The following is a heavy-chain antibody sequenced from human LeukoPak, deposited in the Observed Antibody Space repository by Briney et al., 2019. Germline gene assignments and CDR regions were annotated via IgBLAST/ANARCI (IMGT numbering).Heavy chain of an antibody. D-gene: IGHD6-13*01. V-gene: IGHV3-15*01. CDR1: GFTFSNAW. CDR2: IKSKTDGGTT. CDR3: TTGAAAAVGYYYYGMDV. Sequence: GGSLRLSCAASGFTFSNAWMSWVRQAPGKGLEWVGRIKSKTDGGTTDYAAPVKGRFTISRDDSKNTLYLQMNSLNTEDTAVYYCTTGAAAAVGYYYYGMDVWGQGTTVTVSS. J-gene: IGHJ6*02.